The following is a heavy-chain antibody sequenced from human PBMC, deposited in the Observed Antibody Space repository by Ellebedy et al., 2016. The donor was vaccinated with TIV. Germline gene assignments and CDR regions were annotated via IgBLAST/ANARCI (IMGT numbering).Heavy chain of an antibody. Sequence: SETLSLTXTVSGGSISSYYWSWIRQPPGKGLEWIGYIYYSGSTNYNPSLKSRVTISVDTSKNQFSLKLSSVTAADTAVYYCARVKVGSGSYRELFFDYWGQGTLVTVSS. CDR2: IYYSGST. CDR3: ARVKVGSGSYRELFFDY. D-gene: IGHD3-10*01. J-gene: IGHJ4*02. V-gene: IGHV4-59*01. CDR1: GGSISSYY.